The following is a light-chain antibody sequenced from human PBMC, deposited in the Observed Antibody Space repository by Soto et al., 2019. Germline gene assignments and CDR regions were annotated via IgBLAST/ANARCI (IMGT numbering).Light chain of an antibody. CDR2: GAS. CDR3: QQYNNWWT. V-gene: IGKV3-15*01. Sequence: EIVMTQSPATLSVSPGERATLSFRASQSVSSNLAWYQQKPGQSPRLHIYGASTRATGIPARFSGSVSGTEFTLTIGSLQSEDFAVYYCQQYNNWWTFGQGTKVEIK. CDR1: QSVSSN. J-gene: IGKJ1*01.